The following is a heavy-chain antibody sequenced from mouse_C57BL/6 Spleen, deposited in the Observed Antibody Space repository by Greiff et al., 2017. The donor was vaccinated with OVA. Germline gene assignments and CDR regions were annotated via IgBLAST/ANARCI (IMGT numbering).Heavy chain of an antibody. CDR3: ARHGSYDYDWYFDV. CDR1: GFTFSSYT. Sequence: EVQRVESGGGLVKPGGPLKLSCAASGFTFSSYTMSWVRQTPEKRLEWVATISGGGGNTYYPDSVKGRFTISRDNAKNTLYLQMSSLRSEDTALYYCARHGSYDYDWYFDVWGTGTTVTVSS. V-gene: IGHV5-9*01. D-gene: IGHD2-4*01. CDR2: ISGGGGNT. J-gene: IGHJ1*03.